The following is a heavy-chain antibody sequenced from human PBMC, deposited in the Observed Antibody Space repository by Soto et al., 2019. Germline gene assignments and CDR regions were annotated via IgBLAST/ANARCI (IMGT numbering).Heavy chain of an antibody. Sequence: PRGSLRLSCAASGFTFSSYGMHWWRQAPGKGLEWVAVISYDGSNKYYADSVKGRFTISRDNSKNTLYLQMNSLRAEDTAVYYCAKDLTTHPYYYYYGMDVWGQGTTVTVSS. V-gene: IGHV3-30*18. CDR1: GFTFSSYG. CDR2: ISYDGSNK. J-gene: IGHJ6*02. D-gene: IGHD4-17*01. CDR3: AKDLTTHPYYYYYGMDV.